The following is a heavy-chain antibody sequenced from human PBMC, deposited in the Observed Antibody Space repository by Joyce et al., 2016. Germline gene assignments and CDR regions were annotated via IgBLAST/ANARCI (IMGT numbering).Heavy chain of an antibody. CDR1: EYNFINYW. CDR3: ARHRGGGNFVPFDY. CDR2: IDPLNSAI. D-gene: IGHD4-23*01. Sequence: EEQLVQSGAEVKKPGESLRISCKASEYNFINYWISWVRQMPGKGLEWIGRIDPLNSAIEYNPSFQGRITISSDTFASTAFLHWSSLTASDTAIYYCARHRGGGNFVPFDYWGQGSLVTVSS. J-gene: IGHJ4*02. V-gene: IGHV5-10-1*03.